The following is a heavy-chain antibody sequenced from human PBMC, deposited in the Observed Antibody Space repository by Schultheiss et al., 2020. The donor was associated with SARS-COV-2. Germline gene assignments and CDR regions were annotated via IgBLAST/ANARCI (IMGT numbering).Heavy chain of an antibody. CDR2: IYYSGST. Sequence: SETLSLTCTVSGGSISSSSYYWSWIRQPPGKGLEWIGYIYYSGSTNYNPSLKSRVTISVDTSKNQFSLKLSSVTAADTAVYYCARYCSSTSCYAQLHAFDIWGQGTMVTVSS. V-gene: IGHV4-61*05. D-gene: IGHD2-2*01. CDR1: GGSISSSSYY. CDR3: ARYCSSTSCYAQLHAFDI. J-gene: IGHJ3*02.